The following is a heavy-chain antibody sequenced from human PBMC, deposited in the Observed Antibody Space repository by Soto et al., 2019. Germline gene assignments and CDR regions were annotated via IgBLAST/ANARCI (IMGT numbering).Heavy chain of an antibody. D-gene: IGHD6-13*01. V-gene: IGHV3-48*02. Sequence: GGSLRLSCAASGFTFSSYSMNWVRQAPGKGLEWVSYISSSSSTIYYADSVKGRFTISRDNAKNSLYLQMNSLRDEDTAVYYCARGARQQLDGNAFDIWGQGTMVTVSS. J-gene: IGHJ3*02. CDR3: ARGARQQLDGNAFDI. CDR2: ISSSSSTI. CDR1: GFTFSSYS.